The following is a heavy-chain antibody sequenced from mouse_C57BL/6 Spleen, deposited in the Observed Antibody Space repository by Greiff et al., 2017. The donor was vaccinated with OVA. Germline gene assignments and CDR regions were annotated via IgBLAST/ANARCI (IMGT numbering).Heavy chain of an antibody. J-gene: IGHJ4*01. CDR2: INPSTGGT. CDR1: GYSFTGYY. Sequence: EVQLQQSGPELMKPGASVKISCKASGYSFTGYYMNWVKQSPEKSLEWIGEINPSTGGTTYNQKFKAKATLTVDKSSSTAYMQLKSLTSEDSAVYYCARALPYAMDYWGQGTSVTVSS. V-gene: IGHV1-42*01. CDR3: ARALPYAMDY.